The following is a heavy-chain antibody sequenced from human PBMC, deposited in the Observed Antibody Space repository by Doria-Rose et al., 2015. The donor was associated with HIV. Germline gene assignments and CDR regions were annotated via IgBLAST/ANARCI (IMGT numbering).Heavy chain of an antibody. D-gene: IGHD6-13*01. CDR1: GVSLSSPGMG. V-gene: IGHV2-26*01. Sequence: QITLKESGPVLVKPTEILTLTCTVSGVSLSSPGMGVSWIRQPPGKALEWLANIFSDDERSYKTSLKSRLTISRDTSKSQVVLTMTDMDPVDTATYYCARIKSSGWYHKYYFDFWGQGTLVIVSA. CDR2: IFSDDER. CDR3: ARIKSSGWYHKYYFDF. J-gene: IGHJ4*02.